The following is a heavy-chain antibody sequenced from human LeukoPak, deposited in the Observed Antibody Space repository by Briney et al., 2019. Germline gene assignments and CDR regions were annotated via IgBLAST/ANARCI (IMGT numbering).Heavy chain of an antibody. CDR2: ISWNSGSI. V-gene: IGHV3-9*01. CDR3: AKDTNYYDSSGQGDWYFDL. J-gene: IGHJ2*01. D-gene: IGHD3-22*01. Sequence: HPGRSLRLSCAASGFTFDDYAMHWVRQAPGKGLEWVSGISWNSGSIGYADSVKGRFTISRDNAKNSLYLQMNSLRAEDTALYYCAKDTNYYDSSGQGDWYFDLWGRGTLVTVSS. CDR1: GFTFDDYA.